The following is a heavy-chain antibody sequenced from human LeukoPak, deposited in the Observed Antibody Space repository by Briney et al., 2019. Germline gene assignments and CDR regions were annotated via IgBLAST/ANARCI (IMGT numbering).Heavy chain of an antibody. D-gene: IGHD6-19*01. V-gene: IGHV3-66*01. CDR2: VYSGGST. Sequence: PGGSLRLSCAASGLTVSTNHMSWVRQAPGKGLEWVSVVYSGGSTDYADSVKGRFTISRDNSKSTLYLQMNSLRAEDTAVYYCARGYTSGWYYFDYWGQGTLVTVSS. CDR3: ARGYTSGWYYFDY. CDR1: GLTVSTNH. J-gene: IGHJ4*02.